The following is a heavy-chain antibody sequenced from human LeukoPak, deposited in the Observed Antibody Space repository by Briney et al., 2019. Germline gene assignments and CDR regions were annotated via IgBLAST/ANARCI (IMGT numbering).Heavy chain of an antibody. V-gene: IGHV1-2*02. CDR2: LNPNSGDT. J-gene: IGHJ4*02. CDR3: ARGRNIEMTTMNGWVDH. D-gene: IGHD5-24*01. CDR1: GYTFTEYY. Sequence: GASVKDSFMSSGYTFTEYYMHGVRQAPGQGLEWMGWLNPNSGDTNYAQKFQGRVSMTRDTSISTAYLDLSDLRSDDTAVYYCARGRNIEMTTMNGWVDHWGQGTLVTVSS.